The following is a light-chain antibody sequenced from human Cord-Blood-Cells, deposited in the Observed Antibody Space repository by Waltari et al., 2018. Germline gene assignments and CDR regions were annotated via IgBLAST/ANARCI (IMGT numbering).Light chain of an antibody. CDR1: QSISSY. Sequence: DIQMTQSPSSLSASVGDRVTITCRASQSISSYLNWYQQKPGKAPKLLIYAASSLQSGVPSRFSSSGSGTDFTLTSSSLQPEDFATYYCQQNYSTPFTFGPGTKVDIK. V-gene: IGKV1-39*01. J-gene: IGKJ3*01. CDR2: AAS. CDR3: QQNYSTPFT.